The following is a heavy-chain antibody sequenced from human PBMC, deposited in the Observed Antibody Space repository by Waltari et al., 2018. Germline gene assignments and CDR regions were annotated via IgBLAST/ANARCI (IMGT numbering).Heavy chain of an antibody. CDR3: ARAPPYDFQTFDP. J-gene: IGHJ5*02. D-gene: IGHD3-3*01. CDR2: IYPSWST. V-gene: IGHV4-38-2*01. CDR1: GYSISRGYY. Sequence: QVQLQESGPGLVKPSETLSLTCAVSGYSISRGYYWGWLRQPPGKGLEWIGSIYPSWSTYYNPSLKSRVTISVDTSKNQFSLKLSSVTAADTAVYYCARAPPYDFQTFDPWGQGTLVTVSS.